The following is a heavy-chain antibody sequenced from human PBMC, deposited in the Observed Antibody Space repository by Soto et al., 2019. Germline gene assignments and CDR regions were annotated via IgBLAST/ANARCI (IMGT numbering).Heavy chain of an antibody. CDR1: GFTFSSYG. D-gene: IGHD4-17*01. CDR3: ARGATVTTGPLDY. J-gene: IGHJ4*02. Sequence: QVQLVESGGGVVQPGRSLRLSCAASGFTFSSYGMHWVRQAPGKGLEWVAVIWYDGSNKYYADSVKGRFTISRDNSKNTLYLQMNSLRAEDTAVYYCARGATVTTGPLDYWGQGALVTVSS. V-gene: IGHV3-33*01. CDR2: IWYDGSNK.